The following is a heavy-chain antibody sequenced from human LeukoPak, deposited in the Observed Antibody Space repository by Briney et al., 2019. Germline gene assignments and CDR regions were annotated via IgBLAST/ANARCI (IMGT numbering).Heavy chain of an antibody. CDR3: ARTAQGGYFFDH. J-gene: IGHJ4*02. V-gene: IGHV3-74*01. Sequence: PGGSLRLSCAASGFTFSNYWMHWVRQAPGKGLVWVSRINSDGSSTSYADSVKGRFTISRDNAKNTLFLQMSSLRAEDAAVYYCARTAQGGYFFDHWGQGTLVTVSS. CDR1: GFTFSNYW. D-gene: IGHD5-12*01. CDR2: INSDGSST.